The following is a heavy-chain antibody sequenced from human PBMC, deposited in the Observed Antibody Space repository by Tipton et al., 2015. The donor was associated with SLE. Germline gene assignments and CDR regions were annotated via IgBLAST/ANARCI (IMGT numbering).Heavy chain of an antibody. CDR3: AERYDVFEI. D-gene: IGHD1-1*01. CDR1: GFSVRSNY. V-gene: IGHV3-53*05. Sequence: SLRLSCDASGFSVRSNYMSWVRQAPGKGLEWVSVIYRGGSTDYANSVRGRFTISRDISKNTVYLQVNSLRSDDTAVYYCAERYDVFEIWGQGTMATVSS. CDR2: IYRGGST. J-gene: IGHJ3*02.